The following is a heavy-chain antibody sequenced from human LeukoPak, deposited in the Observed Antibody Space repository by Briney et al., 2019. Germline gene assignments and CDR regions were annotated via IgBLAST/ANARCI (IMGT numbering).Heavy chain of an antibody. CDR3: ARQGYTASSRFDS. Sequence: GESLKISCKGFGXSFTSYWIGWVRQMPGKGLEWMGIVYPGDSDTRYSPSFQGHVTISADKSIGTAYLQWSSLKASDTAMYYCARQGYTASSRFDSWGQGTLVTVSS. J-gene: IGHJ4*02. CDR1: GXSFTSYW. CDR2: VYPGDSDT. D-gene: IGHD6-13*01. V-gene: IGHV5-51*01.